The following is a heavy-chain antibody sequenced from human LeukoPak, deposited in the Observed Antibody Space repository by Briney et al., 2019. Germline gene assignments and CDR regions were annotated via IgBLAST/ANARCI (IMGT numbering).Heavy chain of an antibody. D-gene: IGHD2-2*01. Sequence: AGSLRLSCAASGFTFSSYDLSWVRQPPGKGLECVSSISRGVGSTYYADSVKGRFTISRDNAKNSLYLQMNSLRAEDTAVYYCARGAPVVVPAAIGWFDPWGQGTLVTVSS. CDR1: GFTFSSYD. J-gene: IGHJ5*02. CDR2: ISRGVGST. CDR3: ARGAPVVVPAAIGWFDP. V-gene: IGHV3-23*01.